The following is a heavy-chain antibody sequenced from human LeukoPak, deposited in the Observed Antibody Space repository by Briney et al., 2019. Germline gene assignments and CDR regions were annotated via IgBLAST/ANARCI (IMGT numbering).Heavy chain of an antibody. D-gene: IGHD6-19*01. CDR1: GGSISSYY. V-gene: IGHV4-59*12. Sequence: PSETLSLTCTVSGGSISSYYWSWIRQPPGKGLEWIGYIYYSGSTNYNPSLKSRVTISVDTSKNQFSLKLSSVTAADTAVYYCARERKAVTGVDPWGQGTLVTVSS. J-gene: IGHJ5*02. CDR3: ARERKAVTGVDP. CDR2: IYYSGST.